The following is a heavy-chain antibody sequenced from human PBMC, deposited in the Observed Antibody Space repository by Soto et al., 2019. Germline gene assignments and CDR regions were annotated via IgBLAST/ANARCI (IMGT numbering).Heavy chain of an antibody. J-gene: IGHJ4*02. D-gene: IGHD3-9*01. CDR3: ARVGERWLYFEWFYYFDS. CDR2: IYHSGST. Sequence: SETLSLTCAASGGSISSGGYSWSWIRQPPGKGLEWIGYIYHSGSTYYNPSLKSRVTISVDRSKNQFSLKLSSVTAADTAVYYCARVGERWLYFEWFYYFDSWGQGALVTVSS. V-gene: IGHV4-30-2*01. CDR1: GGSISSGGYS.